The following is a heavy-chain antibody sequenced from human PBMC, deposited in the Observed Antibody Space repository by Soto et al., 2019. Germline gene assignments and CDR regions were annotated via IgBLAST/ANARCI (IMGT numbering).Heavy chain of an antibody. CDR2: IRDKANHYAT. J-gene: IGHJ4*02. CDR1: GFSFSDSA. V-gene: IGHV3-73*02. CDR3: TRTPSGGYGDGSDY. Sequence: EVQLVESGGGWVQPGGSLKLSCSGSGFSFSDSAIHWVRQASGQGLEWVGRIRDKANHYATAYDVSVSGRFTISRDDSENTAYLQKNRLKTEETAVYYCTRTPSGGYGDGSDYWGQGTLVTVSS. D-gene: IGHD1-26*01.